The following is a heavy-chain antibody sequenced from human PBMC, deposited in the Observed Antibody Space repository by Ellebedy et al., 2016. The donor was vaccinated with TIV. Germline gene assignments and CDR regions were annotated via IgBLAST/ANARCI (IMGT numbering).Heavy chain of an antibody. J-gene: IGHJ3*02. CDR3: ALLGGVPFDI. CDR1: GGSISSGYY. V-gene: IGHV4-38-2*02. CDR2: IYHSGST. D-gene: IGHD3-16*01. Sequence: SETLSLXCTVSGGSISSGYYWGWIRQPPGKGLEWIGSIYHSGSTYYNPSLKSRVTISVDTSKNQFSLKLSSVTAADTAVYYCALLGGVPFDIWGQGTMVTVSS.